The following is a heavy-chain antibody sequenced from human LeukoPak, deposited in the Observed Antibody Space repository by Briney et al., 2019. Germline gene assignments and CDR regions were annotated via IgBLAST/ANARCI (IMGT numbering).Heavy chain of an antibody. CDR1: GFTFSSYG. Sequence: QPGGSLRLPCAASGFTFSSYGMHWVRQAPGKGLEWVAFIWSDGSKTYYANSVKGRFTISRDNSKNTVYLEMNSLRTDDTAVYYCAKDRDSGSPSEYWGQGTLVTVPS. D-gene: IGHD1-26*01. CDR3: AKDRDSGSPSEY. J-gene: IGHJ4*02. CDR2: IWSDGSKT. V-gene: IGHV3-30*02.